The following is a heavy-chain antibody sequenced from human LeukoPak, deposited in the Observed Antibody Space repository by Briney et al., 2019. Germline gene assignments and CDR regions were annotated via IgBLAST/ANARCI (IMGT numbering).Heavy chain of an antibody. J-gene: IGHJ6*02. CDR2: ISGSGGST. V-gene: IGHV3-23*01. CDR1: GFTFSSYA. Sequence: GGSLRLSCAASGFTFSSYAMSWVRQAPGKGLEWVSAISGSGGSTYYADSVKGRFTISRDNSKNTLYLQVNSLRAEDTAVYYCARDIPSYGSGSYSGMDVWGQGTTVTVSS. CDR3: ARDIPSYGSGSYSGMDV. D-gene: IGHD3-10*01.